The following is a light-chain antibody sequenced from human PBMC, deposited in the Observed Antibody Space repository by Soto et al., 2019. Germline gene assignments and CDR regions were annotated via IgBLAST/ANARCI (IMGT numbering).Light chain of an antibody. CDR3: LQHNSYPLT. J-gene: IGKJ4*01. CDR2: AAS. Sequence: DVVMTQTPLSLSVAPGQPASISCKSSHSLLHITGETFLFWYLQKPGQSPQLLIYAASSLQSGVPSRFSGSGSGTEFTLTISSLQPEDFATYYCLQHNSYPLTFGGGTKVDNK. V-gene: IGKV2-29*01. CDR1: HSLLHITGETF.